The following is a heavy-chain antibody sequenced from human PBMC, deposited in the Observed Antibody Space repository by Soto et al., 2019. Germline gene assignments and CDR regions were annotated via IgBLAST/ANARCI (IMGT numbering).Heavy chain of an antibody. CDR3: ARGPKLGYYFDY. CDR1: GGSFSGYY. V-gene: IGHV4-34*01. J-gene: IGHJ4*02. Sequence: QVQLQQWGAGLLKPSETLSLTCAVYGGSFSGYYWSWIRQPPGKGLEWIGEINHSGSTNYNPSLKSRVTISVDTSKNQFSLKLSSVTAADTAVYYCARGPKLGYYFDYWGQGTLVTVSS. D-gene: IGHD1-7*01. CDR2: INHSGST.